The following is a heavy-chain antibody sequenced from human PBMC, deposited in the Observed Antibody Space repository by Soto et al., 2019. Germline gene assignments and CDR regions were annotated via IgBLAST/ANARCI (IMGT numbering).Heavy chain of an antibody. V-gene: IGHV3-30*18. J-gene: IGHJ6*02. CDR3: AKSPEEIGGDYYYYYYGMDV. D-gene: IGHD2-21*02. CDR1: GFTFSSYG. CDR2: ISYDGSNK. Sequence: QVQLVESGGGVVQPGRSLRLSCAASGFTFSSYGMHWVRQAPGKGLEWVAGISYDGSNKYYADSVKGRFTISRDNSKNTLYLQMNSLRAEDTAVYYCAKSPEEIGGDYYYYYYGMDVWGQGTTVTVSS.